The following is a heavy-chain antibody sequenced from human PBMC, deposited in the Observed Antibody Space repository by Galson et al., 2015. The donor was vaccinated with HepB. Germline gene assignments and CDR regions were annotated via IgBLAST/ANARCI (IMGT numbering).Heavy chain of an antibody. CDR1: GYSFTSYW. CDR3: ARRGSGCSGGSCYGVYYYYGMDV. CDR2: IYPGDSDT. V-gene: IGHV5-51*01. Sequence: QSGAEVKKPGESLKISCKGSGYSFTSYWIGWVRQMPGKGLEWMGIIYPGDSDTRYSPSFQGQVTISADKSISTAYLQWSSLKASDTAMYYCARRGSGCSGGSCYGVYYYYGMDVWGQGTTVTVSS. J-gene: IGHJ6*02. D-gene: IGHD2-15*01.